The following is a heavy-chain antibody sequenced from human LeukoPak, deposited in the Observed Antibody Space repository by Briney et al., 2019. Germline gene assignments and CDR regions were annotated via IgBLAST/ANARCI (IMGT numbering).Heavy chain of an antibody. CDR2: INQDGSVK. J-gene: IGHJ4*02. V-gene: IGHV3-7*01. CDR1: GFTLSRYW. Sequence: GGSLRLSCAASGFTLSRYWMSWFRQDPGKGLEWVANINQDGSVKKYVDSVKGRFTVSRDNAEKSLSLEMSSLRPEDTAVYYCASIYAADGYARGPDYWSQATLVTVSS. D-gene: IGHD5-24*01. CDR3: ASIYAADGYARGPDY.